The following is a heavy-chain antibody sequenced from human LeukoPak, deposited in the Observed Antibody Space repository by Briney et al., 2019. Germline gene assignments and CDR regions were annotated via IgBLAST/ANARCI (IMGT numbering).Heavy chain of an antibody. V-gene: IGHV3-9*01. CDR1: GFTFDDYA. Sequence: GRSLRLSCAASGFTFDDYAMHWVRQVPGKGLEWVSGISWNSGSIGYADSVKGRFTVSRDNAKNSLHLQMNSLRAEDTAFYYCTKDIFDFGGYFDLWGRGTLVTVSS. D-gene: IGHD3-16*01. CDR3: TKDIFDFGGYFDL. J-gene: IGHJ2*01. CDR2: ISWNSGSI.